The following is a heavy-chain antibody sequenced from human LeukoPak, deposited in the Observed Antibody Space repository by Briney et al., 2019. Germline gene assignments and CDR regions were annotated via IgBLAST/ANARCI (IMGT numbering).Heavy chain of an antibody. CDR3: ARSIVVVPAAMRHGMDV. J-gene: IGHJ6*04. V-gene: IGHV1-69*01. CDR1: GGTFSSYA. CDR2: IIPIFGTA. D-gene: IGHD2-2*01. Sequence: SVKVSCKASGGTFSSYAISWVRQAPGQGLEWMGGIIPIFGTANYAQKFQGRVTITADESTSTAYMELSSLRSEDTAVYYCARSIVVVPAAMRHGMDVWGKGTTVTVSS.